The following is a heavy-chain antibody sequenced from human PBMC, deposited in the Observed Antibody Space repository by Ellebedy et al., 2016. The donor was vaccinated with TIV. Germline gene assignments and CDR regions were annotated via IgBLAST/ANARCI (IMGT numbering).Heavy chain of an antibody. D-gene: IGHD3-10*01. Sequence: GESLKISCAASGFTFSNYDMHWVRQPTGEGLEWVSSIGVADDRKYTDSVKGRFTISRENAKNSFYLQMNSLRVGDTAVYFCARANYYYSSGTFDPWGQGTLVTVSS. CDR2: IGVADDR. CDR1: GFTFSNYD. CDR3: ARANYYYSSGTFDP. V-gene: IGHV3-13*01. J-gene: IGHJ5*02.